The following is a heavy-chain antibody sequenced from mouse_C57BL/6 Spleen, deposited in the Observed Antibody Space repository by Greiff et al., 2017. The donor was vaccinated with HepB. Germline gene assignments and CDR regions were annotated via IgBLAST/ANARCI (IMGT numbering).Heavy chain of an antibody. D-gene: IGHD1-1*01. V-gene: IGHV1-22*01. CDR2: INPNNGGT. CDR3: ARPLYYYGSSPFAY. J-gene: IGHJ3*01. Sequence: VQLKESGPELVKPGASVKMSCKASGYTFTDYNMHWVKQSHGKSLEWIGYINPNNGGTSYNQKFKGKATLTVNKSSSTAYMELRSLTSEDSAVYYCARPLYYYGSSPFAYWGQGTLVTVSA. CDR1: GYTFTDYN.